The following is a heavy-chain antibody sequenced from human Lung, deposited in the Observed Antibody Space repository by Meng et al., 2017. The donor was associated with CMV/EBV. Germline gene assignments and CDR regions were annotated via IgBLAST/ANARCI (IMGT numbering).Heavy chain of an antibody. CDR1: GFTFSSYG. J-gene: IGHJ3*02. CDR2: IWYDGSNK. CDR3: AKDEFRYCSSTSCLGAFDI. D-gene: IGHD2-2*01. V-gene: IGHV3-33*06. Sequence: SLKISXAASGFTFSSYGMHWVRQAPGKGLEWVAVIWYDGSNKYYADSVKGRFTISRDNSKNTLYLQMNSLRAEDTAVYYCAKDEFRYCSSTSCLGAFDIWGQGTIVTVSS.